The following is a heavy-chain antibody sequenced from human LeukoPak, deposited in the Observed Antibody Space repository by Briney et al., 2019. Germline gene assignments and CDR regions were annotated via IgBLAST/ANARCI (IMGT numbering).Heavy chain of an antibody. J-gene: IGHJ4*02. Sequence: PSETLSLTCTVSGGSISSSSYYWGWIRQPPGKGLEWIGGIYYSGSTYYNPSLKSRVAISVDTSKNQFSLKLSSVTAADTAVYYCARHAYSSSWYVIGYWGQGTLVTVSS. V-gene: IGHV4-39*01. D-gene: IGHD6-13*01. CDR1: GGSISSSSYY. CDR2: IYYSGST. CDR3: ARHAYSSSWYVIGY.